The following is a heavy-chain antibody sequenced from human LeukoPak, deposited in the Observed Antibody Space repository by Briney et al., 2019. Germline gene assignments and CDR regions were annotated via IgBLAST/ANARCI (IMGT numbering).Heavy chain of an antibody. V-gene: IGHV3-43D*03. CDR1: GFTFDDYA. J-gene: IGHJ4*02. D-gene: IGHD3-22*01. CDR2: IDWDGGTT. CDR3: AKVTDSTGYGWCDY. Sequence: GGSLRLSCAASGFTFDDYAMYWVRQAPGKGLEWVSFIDWDGGTTYYADSVKGRFTISRDNSKNSLYLQMNSLRAEDTALYYCAKVTDSTGYGWCDYWGQGTLVTVSS.